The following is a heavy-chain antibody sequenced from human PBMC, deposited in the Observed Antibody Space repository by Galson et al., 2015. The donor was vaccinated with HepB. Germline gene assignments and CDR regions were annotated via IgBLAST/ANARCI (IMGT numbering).Heavy chain of an antibody. CDR2: IDQDGNEK. CDR1: GFTFNTYW. D-gene: IGHD3-16*02. CDR3: ARGTYVWGTYQWGAFDI. J-gene: IGHJ3*02. Sequence: SLRLSCAASGFTFNTYWMSWVRQAPGKGLEWVANIDQDGNEKNYVDSVKGRFTISRDNAKNSLYLQMNSLRAEDTAVYYCARGTYVWGTYQWGAFDIWGQGTMVTVSS. V-gene: IGHV3-7*03.